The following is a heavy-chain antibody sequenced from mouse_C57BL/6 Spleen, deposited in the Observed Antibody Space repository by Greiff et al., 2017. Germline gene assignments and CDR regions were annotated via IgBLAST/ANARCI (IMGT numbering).Heavy chain of an antibody. CDR3: ARYEGSSSYAMDY. V-gene: IGHV7-3*01. CDR1: GFTFTDYY. J-gene: IGHJ4*01. CDR2: IRNKANGYTT. Sequence: EVQVVESGGGLVQPGGSLSLSCAASGFTFTDYYMSWVRQPPGKALEWLGFIRNKANGYTTEYSASVKGRFTISRDNSQSILYLQMNALRAEDSATYYCARYEGSSSYAMDYWGQGTSVTVSS. D-gene: IGHD1-1*01.